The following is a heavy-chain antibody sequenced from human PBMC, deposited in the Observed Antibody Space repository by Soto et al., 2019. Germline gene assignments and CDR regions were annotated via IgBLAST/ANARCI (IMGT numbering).Heavy chain of an antibody. J-gene: IGHJ6*02. Sequence: QVQLVQSGAEVKKPGASVKVSCKAYGYTFNNYGISWVRQTPGQGLEWMGWISAYNGNTNYVQNLQGRVTMTTDTSTNTAYMELRSLRSYDTAVYYCAREQATSDYDYYAMDVWGQGTTVTVSS. CDR3: AREQATSDYDYYAMDV. D-gene: IGHD3-9*01. CDR1: GYTFNNYG. CDR2: ISAYNGNT. V-gene: IGHV1-18*01.